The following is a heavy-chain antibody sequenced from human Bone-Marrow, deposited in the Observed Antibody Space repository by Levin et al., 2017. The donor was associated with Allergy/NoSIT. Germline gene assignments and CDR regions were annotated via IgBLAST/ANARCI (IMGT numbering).Heavy chain of an antibody. J-gene: IGHJ5*02. CDR2: IYYTGNT. Sequence: SETLSLTCTVSGGSISSSGYYWGWIRQPPGKGLEYIGSIYYTGNTYYNPSLKIRVTIAVDTSKNQSSLKLTSVTAGDTAFYYCARHPDYGEYWDYHNRFDPWGQGTLVTVSS. V-gene: IGHV4-39*01. CDR1: GGSISSSGYY. CDR3: ARHPDYGEYWDYHNRFDP. D-gene: IGHD4-17*01.